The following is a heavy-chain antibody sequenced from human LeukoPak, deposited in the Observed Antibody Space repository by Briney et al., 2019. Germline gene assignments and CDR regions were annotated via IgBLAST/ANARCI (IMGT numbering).Heavy chain of an antibody. CDR1: GFTLSNYW. V-gene: IGHV3-74*01. Sequence: GGSLRLSCAASGFTLSNYWMHWVRQAPGKGLVWVSRINSDGSSTYYADSVKGRFTISRDNAKNTLYLQMNSLRAEDTAVYYCAKYRGYALTNYYFDYWGQGTLVTVSS. CDR2: INSDGSST. CDR3: AKYRGYALTNYYFDY. D-gene: IGHD5-12*01. J-gene: IGHJ4*02.